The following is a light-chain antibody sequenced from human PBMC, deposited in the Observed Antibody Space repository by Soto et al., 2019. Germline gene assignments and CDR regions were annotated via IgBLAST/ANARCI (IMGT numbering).Light chain of an antibody. V-gene: IGLV2-11*01. CDR3: CSHSASYTFV. Sequence: QSALTQPRSVSGSPGQSVTISCTGTSSDVGGYNCVSWYQQHPGKAPQLIIYDVTQRPSGVPDRFSGSKSGNTASLSISGLQAEDEADYYCCSHSASYTFVFGTGTKATLL. J-gene: IGLJ1*01. CDR1: SSDVGGYNC. CDR2: DVT.